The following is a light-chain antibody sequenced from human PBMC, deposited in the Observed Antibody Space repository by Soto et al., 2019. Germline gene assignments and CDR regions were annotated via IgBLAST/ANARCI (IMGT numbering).Light chain of an antibody. CDR3: QQRSNWPIT. CDR2: DAS. CDR1: QSISTC. V-gene: IGKV3-11*01. J-gene: IGKJ5*01. Sequence: DIVLTQSPSTLSLSPGERATLTCRASQSISTCLAWYQQTPGQAPRLLIYDASNWATGIPARFSGSGSGTDFTLTISSLEPDDFTVYYCQQRSNWPITFGQGTRLEIK.